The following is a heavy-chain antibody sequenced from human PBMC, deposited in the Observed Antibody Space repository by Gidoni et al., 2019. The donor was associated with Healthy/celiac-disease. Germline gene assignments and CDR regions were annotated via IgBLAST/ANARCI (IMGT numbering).Heavy chain of an antibody. CDR3: AKDPKAELAAAGPNWFDP. CDR1: GFTFAAYA. J-gene: IGHJ5*02. Sequence: EVQLVESGGGLVQPGRSLRLSCAASGFTFAAYAMHWVRQAPGKCLECVSGISWNSGSLGYAESVKGRFTISRDNAKNSLYLQMNSLRAEDTALYYCAKDPKAELAAAGPNWFDPWGQGTLVTVSS. D-gene: IGHD6-13*01. CDR2: ISWNSGSL. V-gene: IGHV3-9*01.